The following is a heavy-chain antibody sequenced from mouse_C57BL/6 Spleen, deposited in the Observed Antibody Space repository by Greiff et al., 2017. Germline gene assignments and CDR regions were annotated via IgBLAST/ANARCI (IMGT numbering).Heavy chain of an antibody. CDR2: ISSGGSST. D-gene: IGHD1-1*01. Sequence: EVKLVESGGDLVKPGGSLKLSCAASGFTFSSYGMSWVRQTPDKRLEWVATISSGGSSTYYPDSVKGRFTISRDNAKNTLYLQMSSLKSEDTAMYYGARHDYYGSSYNLDYWGQGTTLTVSS. V-gene: IGHV5-6*01. CDR1: GFTFSSYG. CDR3: ARHDYYGSSYNLDY. J-gene: IGHJ2*01.